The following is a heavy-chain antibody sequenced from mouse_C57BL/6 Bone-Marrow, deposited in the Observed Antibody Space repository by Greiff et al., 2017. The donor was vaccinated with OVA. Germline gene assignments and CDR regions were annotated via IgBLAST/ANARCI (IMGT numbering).Heavy chain of an antibody. Sequence: EVQRVESAGGLVQPGSSMKLSCTASGFTFSDYYMAWVRQVPEKGLEWVANINYDGSSTYYLDSLKSRFIISRDNAKNILYLQMSSLKSEDTATYYCARGDYGSSYPYFDYWGQGTTLTVSS. CDR3: ARGDYGSSYPYFDY. CDR2: INYDGSST. D-gene: IGHD1-1*01. CDR1: GFTFSDYY. J-gene: IGHJ2*01. V-gene: IGHV5-16*01.